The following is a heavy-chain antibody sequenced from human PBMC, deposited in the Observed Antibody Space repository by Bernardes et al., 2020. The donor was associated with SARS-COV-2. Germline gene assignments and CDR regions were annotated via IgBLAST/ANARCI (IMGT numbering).Heavy chain of an antibody. J-gene: IGHJ3*02. CDR3: AREDYYDSSGYYRDWDAFDI. D-gene: IGHD3-22*01. CDR1: GGSISSGSYY. Sequence: SETLSLTRTVSGGSISSGSYYWSWIRQPAGKGLEWIGRIYTSGSTNYNPSLKSRVTISVDTSKNQFSLKLSSVTAADTAVYYCAREDYYDSSGYYRDWDAFDIWGQGTMVTVSS. V-gene: IGHV4-61*02. CDR2: IYTSGST.